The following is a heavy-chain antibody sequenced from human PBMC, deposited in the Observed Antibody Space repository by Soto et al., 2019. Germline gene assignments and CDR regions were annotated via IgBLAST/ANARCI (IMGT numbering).Heavy chain of an antibody. V-gene: IGHV3-53*04. J-gene: IGHJ6*03. D-gene: IGHD3-9*01. CDR1: GFTVSSNY. Sequence: GGSLRLSCAASGFTVSSNYMSWVRQAPGKGLEWVSVIYSGGSTYYADSVKGRFTISRHNSKNTLYLQMNSLRAEDTAVYYCARDFFDGYYYYMDVWGKGTTVTVSS. CDR3: ARDFFDGYYYYMDV. CDR2: IYSGGST.